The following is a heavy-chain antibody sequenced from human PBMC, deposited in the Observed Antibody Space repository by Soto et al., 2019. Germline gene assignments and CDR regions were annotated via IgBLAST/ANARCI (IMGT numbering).Heavy chain of an antibody. CDR1: GYTFTDYG. V-gene: IGHV1-18*01. J-gene: IGHJ4*02. CDR3: ATRSPAFDY. Sequence: QVQLVQSGPEVKKPGASVKVSCKTSGYTFTDYGISWVRQAPGQGLEWMGWISTSKGNTNYAQKFQGRVTMTTDTPTSTGYMELGSLRSDDTAVYYCATRSPAFDYWGPGTLVTVSS. CDR2: ISTSKGNT.